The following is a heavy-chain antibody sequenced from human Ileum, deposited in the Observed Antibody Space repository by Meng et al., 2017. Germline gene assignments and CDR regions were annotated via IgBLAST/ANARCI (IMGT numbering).Heavy chain of an antibody. Sequence: VKMVEAGGGVVHPGRPLRLYGTTKGFLLKSYGIHWVGLATGKGLKWVAFIWHDGSSEHYADPVRGRFSIFRPEFKNPVVLKVDSLSAQDTGVYHLAKDGPYNDIDYWGRGTLVTVSS. J-gene: IGHJ4*02. V-gene: IGHV3-33*03. D-gene: IGHD3-9*01. CDR1: GFLLKSYG. CDR2: IWHDGSSE. CDR3: AKDGPYNDIDY.